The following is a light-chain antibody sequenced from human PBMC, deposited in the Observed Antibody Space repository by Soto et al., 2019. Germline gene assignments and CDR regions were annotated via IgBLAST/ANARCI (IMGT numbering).Light chain of an antibody. J-gene: IGLJ1*01. CDR3: SSYTSSSTLYV. V-gene: IGLV2-14*01. CDR2: EVT. Sequence: VLTQPASVSGSPGQSITISCTGTSSDIGGYNYVSWYQHHPGKAPKVVIYEVTNRPSGVSNRFSGSKSGATASLAISGLHAEDEADYYCSSYTSSSTLYVFGTGTKVTVL. CDR1: SSDIGGYNY.